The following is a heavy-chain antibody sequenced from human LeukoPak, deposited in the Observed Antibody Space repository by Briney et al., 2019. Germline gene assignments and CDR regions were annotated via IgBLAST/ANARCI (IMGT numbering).Heavy chain of an antibody. J-gene: IGHJ2*01. CDR1: GFTFSDYY. Sequence: PGESLRLSCTASGFTFSDYYMTWIRQAPGKGLEWLSYVSTDSTYTNYADSVRGRFTISRDNAKISLYLQLNSLTAEDTAVYYCTREDNWYFDLWGRGTLVTVSS. CDR2: VSTDSTYT. V-gene: IGHV3-11*05. CDR3: TREDNWYFDL.